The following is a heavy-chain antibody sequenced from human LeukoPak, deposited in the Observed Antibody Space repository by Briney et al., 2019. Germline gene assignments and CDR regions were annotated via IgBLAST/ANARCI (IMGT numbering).Heavy chain of an antibody. J-gene: IGHJ4*02. CDR1: GFTFSSYS. D-gene: IGHD4-23*01. Sequence: GGSLRLSCAASGFTFSSYSMNWVRQAPGKGLEWVSYISSTNYYTYYADSVKGRFTISRDNAKNSLYLHMNSLRAEDTAVYYCARDYGGSSPFDYWGQGTLVTVSS. V-gene: IGHV3-21*01. CDR3: ARDYGGSSPFDY. CDR2: ISSTNYYT.